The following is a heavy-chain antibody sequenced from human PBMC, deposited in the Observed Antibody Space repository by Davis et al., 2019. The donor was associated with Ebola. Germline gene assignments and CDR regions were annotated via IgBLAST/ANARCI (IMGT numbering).Heavy chain of an antibody. CDR1: GGSISSYY. CDR3: AREKYYYDSSGYQRGGFDP. CDR2: IYYSGST. D-gene: IGHD3-22*01. Sequence: GSLRLSCTVSGGSISSYYWSWIRQPPGKGLEWIGYIYYSGSTNYNHSLKSRVTISVDTSKNQFSLKLSSVTAADTAVYYCAREKYYYDSSGYQRGGFDPWGQGTLVTVSS. J-gene: IGHJ5*02. V-gene: IGHV4-59*01.